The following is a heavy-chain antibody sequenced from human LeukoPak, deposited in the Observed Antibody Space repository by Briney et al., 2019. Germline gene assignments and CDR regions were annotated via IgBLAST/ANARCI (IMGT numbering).Heavy chain of an antibody. J-gene: IGHJ6*03. CDR1: GGSIRSYY. Sequence: SETLSLTCTVSGGSIRSYYWSWIRPPAGKGLEWIGRIYTSGSTSYNPSLKSRVTISLDKSKNQFSLKLSSVTAADTAVYYCARDSTVTTFNYMDVWGKGTTVTVSS. CDR2: IYTSGST. CDR3: ARDSTVTTFNYMDV. V-gene: IGHV4-4*07. D-gene: IGHD4-11*01.